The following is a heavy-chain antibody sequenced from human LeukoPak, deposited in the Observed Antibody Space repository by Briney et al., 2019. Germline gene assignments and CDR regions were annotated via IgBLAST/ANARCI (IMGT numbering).Heavy chain of an antibody. CDR2: ISAGNGNT. D-gene: IGHD1-26*01. CDR3: ARDSGSGSNDY. Sequence: ASVKVSCKASGYTFTSYAIHWVRQAPGQRLEWMGWISAGNGNTKYSQNFQGRVTFISNTSATTAFMELSSLRSEDAAVYYCARDSGSGSNDYWGQGTLVTVSS. V-gene: IGHV1-3*01. J-gene: IGHJ4*02. CDR1: GYTFTSYA.